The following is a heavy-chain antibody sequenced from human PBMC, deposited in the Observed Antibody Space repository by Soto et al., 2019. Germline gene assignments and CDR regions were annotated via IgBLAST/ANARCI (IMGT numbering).Heavy chain of an antibody. CDR1: GYTFTSYG. V-gene: IGHV1-18*01. J-gene: IGHJ6*02. CDR3: ASSYCVGDCSVFYYDYGMDV. Sequence: QVQLVQSGAEVKKPGASVKVSCKASGYTFTSYGISWVRQAPGQGLEWMGWISAYNGNTNYAQKLQGRVTMTTDTSTSTAYMELRSLRSDDTAVYYCASSYCVGDCSVFYYDYGMDVWGQGTTVTVSS. CDR2: ISAYNGNT. D-gene: IGHD2-21*02.